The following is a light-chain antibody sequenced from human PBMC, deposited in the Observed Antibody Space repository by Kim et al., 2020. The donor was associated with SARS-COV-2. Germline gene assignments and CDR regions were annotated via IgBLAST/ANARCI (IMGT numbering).Light chain of an antibody. CDR3: QAWDSSIVV. V-gene: IGLV3-1*01. CDR1: KLGDKY. Sequence: VSPGQTASITCSGGKLGDKYACWYQQRPGQSPVLVIYQDSKRPSGIPERFSGSNSGNTATLTISGTQAMDEADYYCQAWDSSIVVFGGGTQLTVL. CDR2: QDS. J-gene: IGLJ2*01.